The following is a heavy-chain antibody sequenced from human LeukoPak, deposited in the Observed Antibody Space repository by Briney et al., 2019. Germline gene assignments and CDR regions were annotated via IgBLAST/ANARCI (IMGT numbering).Heavy chain of an antibody. D-gene: IGHD3-22*01. CDR1: GGSISSGGYS. J-gene: IGHJ5*02. CDR2: IYYSGST. V-gene: IGHV4-31*03. Sequence: SETLSLTCTVSGGSISSGGYSWSWIRQHPGKGLEWIGYIYYSGSTYYNPSLKSRVTISVDTSKNQFSLKLSSVTAADTAVYYCARLYYYDRMFDPWGQGTLVTVSS. CDR3: ARLYYYDRMFDP.